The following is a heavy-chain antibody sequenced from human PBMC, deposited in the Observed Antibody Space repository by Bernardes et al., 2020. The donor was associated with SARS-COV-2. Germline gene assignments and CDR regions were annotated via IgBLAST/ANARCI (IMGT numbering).Heavy chain of an antibody. V-gene: IGHV3-21*01. CDR2: LSSSSSYL. CDR3: ARDLGAPSDY. Sequence: SLLLSCAASGFTFRSSSMNWVRQAPGPGLAWVSSLSSSSSYLYYADSVKGRFTISRDNAKNSLYLQMNSLRAEDTAVYYCARDLGAPSDYWGQGTLVTGSS. J-gene: IGHJ4*02. D-gene: IGHD3-16*01. CDR1: GFTFRSSS.